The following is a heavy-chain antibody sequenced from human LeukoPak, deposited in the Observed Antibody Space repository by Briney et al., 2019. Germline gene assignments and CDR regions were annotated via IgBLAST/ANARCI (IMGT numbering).Heavy chain of an antibody. V-gene: IGHV4-30-2*01. CDR3: ARKRSDAFDI. Sequence: SETLSLTCAVSGGSISSGGYSWSWIRQPPGKGLEWIGYIYHSGSTYYNPSLKSRVTISVDRSKNQFSLKLSSVTAADTAVYYCARKRSDAFDIWGQGTMVTVSS. CDR2: IYHSGST. J-gene: IGHJ3*02. CDR1: GGSISSGGYS.